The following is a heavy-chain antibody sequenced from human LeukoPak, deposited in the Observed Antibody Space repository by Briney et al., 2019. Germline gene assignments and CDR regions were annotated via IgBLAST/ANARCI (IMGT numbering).Heavy chain of an antibody. D-gene: IGHD6-19*01. J-gene: IGHJ5*02. V-gene: IGHV4-59*08. CDR1: GGSISSYY. CDR3: ARHSTSGWNWFDP. Sequence: PSETLSVTCTVPGGSISSYYWSWIRQPPGKGLEWIGYIYYSGSTNYNPSLKSRVTISVDTSKNQFSLKLSSVTAADTAVYYCARHSTSGWNWFDPWGQGTLVTVSS. CDR2: IYYSGST.